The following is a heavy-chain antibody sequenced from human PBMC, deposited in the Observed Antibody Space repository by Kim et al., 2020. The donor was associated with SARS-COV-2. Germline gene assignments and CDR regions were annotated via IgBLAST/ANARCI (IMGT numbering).Heavy chain of an antibody. CDR3: ARGKGTWFDP. Sequence: TKYSQKFQGRVTITRDTSASTAYMELSSLRSEDTAVYYCARGKGTWFDPWGQGTLVTVSS. CDR2: T. J-gene: IGHJ5*02. V-gene: IGHV1-3*01.